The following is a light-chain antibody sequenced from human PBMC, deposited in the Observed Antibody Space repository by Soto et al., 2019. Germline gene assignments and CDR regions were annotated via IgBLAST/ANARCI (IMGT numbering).Light chain of an antibody. Sequence: DIQMTQSPSSLSASVGDRVTITCRASQGISKYLNWYQQKPGKAPKLLIYSTSTLESGVPSRFSGSGGGTDFTLTIISLQLEDFATYYCQQGYNIVLTFGGGTKVEVK. CDR1: QGISKY. CDR3: QQGYNIVLT. V-gene: IGKV1-39*01. CDR2: STS. J-gene: IGKJ4*01.